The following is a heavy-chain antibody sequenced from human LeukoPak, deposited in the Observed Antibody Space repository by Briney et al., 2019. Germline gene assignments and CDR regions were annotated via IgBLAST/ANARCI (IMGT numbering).Heavy chain of an antibody. CDR2: INHSGST. CDR3: ARLERYYYAAFDI. D-gene: IGHD3-10*01. J-gene: IGHJ3*02. Sequence: KPSETLSLTCAVYGGSFSGYYWSWIRQPPGKGLEWIGEINHSGSTNYNPSLKSRVTISVDTSKNQFSLKLSSVTAADTAVYYCARLERYYYAAFDIWGQGTMVTVSS. V-gene: IGHV4-34*01. CDR1: GGSFSGYY.